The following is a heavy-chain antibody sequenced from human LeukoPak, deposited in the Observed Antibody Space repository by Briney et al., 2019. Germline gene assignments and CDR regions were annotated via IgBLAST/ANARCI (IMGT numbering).Heavy chain of an antibody. CDR2: ISSSSYI. CDR3: AREVDTAMVVFDY. CDR1: GFTFSSYS. D-gene: IGHD5-18*01. V-gene: IGHV3-21*01. J-gene: IGHJ4*02. Sequence: GGSLRLSCAASGFTFSSYSMNWVRQAPGKGLEWVSSISSSSYIYYADSVKGRFTISRDNAKNSLYLQMNSLRAEDTAVYYCAREVDTAMVVFDYWGQGTLVTVSS.